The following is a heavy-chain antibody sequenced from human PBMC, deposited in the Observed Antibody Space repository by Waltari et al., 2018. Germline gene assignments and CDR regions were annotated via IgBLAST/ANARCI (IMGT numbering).Heavy chain of an antibody. V-gene: IGHV3-15*07. J-gene: IGHJ4*02. CDR2: IKSKGDGGTT. Sequence: EVQLVESGGGLIKPGGSLRLSCAVSGLTFSAGGMNWVRQAPGKGQGWVGRIKSKGDGGTTEYIAPVKGRFTISRDDSKNTVYLQMTSLDTEDTAVYYCNTDRITIFGGYWGQGTLVTVSS. D-gene: IGHD3-3*01. CDR1: GLTFSAGG. CDR3: NTDRITIFGGY.